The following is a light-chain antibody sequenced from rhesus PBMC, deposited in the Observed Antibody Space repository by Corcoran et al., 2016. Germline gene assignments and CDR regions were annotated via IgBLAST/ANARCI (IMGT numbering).Light chain of an antibody. V-gene: IGKV3-24*04. Sequence: ETVVTQSPATLALSPGERATLSCRASQSVGSYLAWYQQKPGQAPRLPIYGSSSRDTGIPDRFSGSGYGTDFTLTISRLEPEDVGVYYCQQSSNLWTFGQGTKVEIK. CDR3: QQSSNLWT. CDR1: QSVGSY. CDR2: GSS. J-gene: IGKJ1*01.